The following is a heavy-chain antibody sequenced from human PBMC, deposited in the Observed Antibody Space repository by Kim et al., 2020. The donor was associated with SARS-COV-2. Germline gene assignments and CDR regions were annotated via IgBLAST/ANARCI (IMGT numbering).Heavy chain of an antibody. CDR3: ARDRGYGSGSRGHFDY. Sequence: GGSLRLSCAASGFIFSSYAMHWVRQAPGKGLEWVALISYDGSRKYYADSVKGRFTISRDNSKNTLYLQMNSLRAEDTAVYCCARDRGYGSGSRGHFDYWGQGTLVTVSS. V-gene: IGHV3-30*04. D-gene: IGHD3-10*01. CDR2: ISYDGSRK. J-gene: IGHJ4*02. CDR1: GFIFSSYA.